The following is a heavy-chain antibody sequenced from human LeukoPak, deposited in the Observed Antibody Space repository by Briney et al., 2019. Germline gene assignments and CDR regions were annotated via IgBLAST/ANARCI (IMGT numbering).Heavy chain of an antibody. Sequence: GGSLRLSCAASGFIFSRYAMNWVRQAPGKGLEWVAVISYDGSNKYYADSVKGRFTISRDNSKNTLYLQMNSLRAEDTAVYYCARAPPDYDILTGPIDYWGQGTLVTVSS. D-gene: IGHD3-9*01. CDR1: GFIFSRYA. J-gene: IGHJ4*02. V-gene: IGHV3-30-3*01. CDR3: ARAPPDYDILTGPIDY. CDR2: ISYDGSNK.